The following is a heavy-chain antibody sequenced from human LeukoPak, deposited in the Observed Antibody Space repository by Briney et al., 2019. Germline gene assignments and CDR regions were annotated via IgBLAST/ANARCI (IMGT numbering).Heavy chain of an antibody. CDR2: IDHSGST. V-gene: IGHV4-39*01. J-gene: IGHJ4*02. Sequence: PSETLSLTCTVSGGSITSGRYYWGWIRQPPGKGLEWIGEIDHSGSTNYNPSLKTRVAISLDTSKKQFSLKMSSVTAADTAVYYCANYEYWGRGTLVTVSS. CDR3: ANYEY. CDR1: GGSITSGRYY.